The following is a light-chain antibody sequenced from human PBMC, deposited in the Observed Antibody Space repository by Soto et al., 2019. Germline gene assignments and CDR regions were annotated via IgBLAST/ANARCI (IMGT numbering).Light chain of an antibody. J-gene: IGKJ1*01. Sequence: EIGLTQSPGTLSLSPGERATLSCRTSQTLSSSFLAWYQQTPGQAPRLLIYDTSTRAIDIPDRFSGSGSGTDFTLTISRLEPEDFAVYYCQQYGYLGTFGQGTKV. CDR1: QTLSSSF. V-gene: IGKV3-20*01. CDR3: QQYGYLGT. CDR2: DTS.